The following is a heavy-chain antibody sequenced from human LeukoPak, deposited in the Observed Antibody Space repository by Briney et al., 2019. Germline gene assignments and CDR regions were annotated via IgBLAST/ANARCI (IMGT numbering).Heavy chain of an antibody. CDR1: GGSISSYY. CDR3: ATHKANWGTRFDY. J-gene: IGHJ4*02. Sequence: SQTLSLTCTVSGGSISSYYWSWIRQPPGKGLEWIGWIYYSGSTNYNPSLKSRVTISVDTSKNQFSLKLSSVTAADTAFYYCATHKANWGTRFDYWGQGTLVTVSS. D-gene: IGHD7-27*01. CDR2: IYYSGST. V-gene: IGHV4-59*08.